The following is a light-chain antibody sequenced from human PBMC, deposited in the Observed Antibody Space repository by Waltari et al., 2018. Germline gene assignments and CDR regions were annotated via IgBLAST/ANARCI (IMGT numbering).Light chain of an antibody. CDR1: RSMSSW. CDR3: QQYRT. Sequence: DIQMTQSPSTVSASVGDRVTITCRASRSMSSWLAWYQQKPGKAPKLLIHKASTLESGVPSRFSGSGSGTEFTLTISSLQPDDFATYYCQQYRTFGPGTKVDIE. J-gene: IGKJ3*01. V-gene: IGKV1-5*03. CDR2: KAS.